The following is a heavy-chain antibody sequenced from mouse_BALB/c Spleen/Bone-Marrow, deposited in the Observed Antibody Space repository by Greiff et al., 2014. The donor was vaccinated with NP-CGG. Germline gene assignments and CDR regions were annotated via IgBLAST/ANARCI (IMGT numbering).Heavy chain of an antibody. D-gene: IGHD5-1*01. CDR1: GYIFTSYW. V-gene: IGHV1S22*01. CDR2: IYPDSGST. J-gene: IGHJ3*01. CDR3: TRANEYGRAWFAY. Sequence: LQQSGSELVRPGASVKLSCKASGYIFTSYWMHWMKQRPGQGLEWIGNIYPDSGSTNYAEKFKNKATLTVDTSSSTAYMQLSILTSEYSAVYYCTRANEYGRAWFAYWGQGTLVTVTA.